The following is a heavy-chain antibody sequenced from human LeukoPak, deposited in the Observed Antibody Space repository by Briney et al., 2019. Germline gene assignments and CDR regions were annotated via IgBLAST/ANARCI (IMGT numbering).Heavy chain of an antibody. D-gene: IGHD3-10*01. CDR1: GGSFSGYY. CDR3: ARALRGRRDYYYMDV. CDR2: INHSGST. Sequence: PSETLSLTCAVYGGSFSGYYWSWIRQPPGKGLEWIGEINHSGSTNYNPSLKSRVTISVDTSKNQFSLKLSSVTAADTAVHYCARALRGRRDYYYMDVWGKGTTVTVSS. V-gene: IGHV4-34*01. J-gene: IGHJ6*03.